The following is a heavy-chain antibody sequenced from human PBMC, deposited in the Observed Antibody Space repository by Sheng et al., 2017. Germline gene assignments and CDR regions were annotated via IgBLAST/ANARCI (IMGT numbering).Heavy chain of an antibody. CDR3: ARAVSPYGSGRETTFDY. J-gene: IGHJ4*02. CDR1: GGSISSSSYY. CDR2: IYYSGST. D-gene: IGHD3-10*01. Sequence: QLQLQESGPGLVKPSETLSLTCTVSGGSISSSSYYWGWIRQPPGKGLEWIGSIYYSGSTYYNPSLKSRVTISVDTSKNQFSLKLSSVTAADTAVYYCARAVSPYGSGRETTFDYWGQGTRGHRLL. V-gene: IGHV4-39*07.